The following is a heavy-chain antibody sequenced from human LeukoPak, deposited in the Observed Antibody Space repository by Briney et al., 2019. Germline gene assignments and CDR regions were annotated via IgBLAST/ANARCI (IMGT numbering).Heavy chain of an antibody. CDR1: GGTFSSYA. D-gene: IGHD5-18*01. CDR2: IIPIFGTA. V-gene: IGHV1-69*13. CDR3: VRAPDTAMVPYFDY. Sequence: GASVKVSCKASGGTFSSYAISWVRQAPGQGLEWMGGIIPIFGTANYAQKFQGRVTITADESTSTAYMELSSLRSEDTAVYYCVRAPDTAMVPYFDYWGQGTLVTVSS. J-gene: IGHJ4*02.